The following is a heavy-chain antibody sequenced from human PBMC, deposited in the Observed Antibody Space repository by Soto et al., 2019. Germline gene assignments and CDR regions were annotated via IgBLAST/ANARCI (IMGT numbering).Heavy chain of an antibody. J-gene: IGHJ1*01. Sequence: QLQLQESGPGLVKPSETLSLTCTVSGGSISSSSYYWGWIRQPPGKGLEWIGSIYHSGTTYYNSSLKSRVTIAVDTSRNQFSLKLSSVTAEDTAVYYCARHGSNRGSYSEYFQHWGQGTLVTVSS. CDR1: GGSISSSSYY. D-gene: IGHD1-26*01. CDR2: IYHSGTT. CDR3: ARHGSNRGSYSEYFQH. V-gene: IGHV4-39*01.